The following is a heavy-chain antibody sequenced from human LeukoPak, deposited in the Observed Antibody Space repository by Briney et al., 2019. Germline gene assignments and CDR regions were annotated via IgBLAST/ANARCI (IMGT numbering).Heavy chain of an antibody. CDR1: GGSISSYY. CDR3: ARHASAYYYDSSGYENWFDP. CDR2: IYTSGST. J-gene: IGHJ5*02. D-gene: IGHD3-22*01. V-gene: IGHV4-4*09. Sequence: PSETLSLTCTVSGGSISSYYWSWIRQPPGKGLEWIGYIYTSGSTNYNPSLKSRVSISVDKSKNQFSLKLCPVTAADTAVYYLARHASAYYYDSSGYENWFDPWGQGTLVTVSS.